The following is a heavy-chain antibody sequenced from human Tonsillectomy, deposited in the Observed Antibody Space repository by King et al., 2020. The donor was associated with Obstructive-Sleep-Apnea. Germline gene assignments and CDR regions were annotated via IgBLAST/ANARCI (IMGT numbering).Heavy chain of an antibody. J-gene: IGHJ6*02. Sequence: QLVQSGAEVKKPGASVRVSCKASGYTFTDYYMHWVRPAPGQGLEWMGWINPNSGDTHYAQKFQDWVTMTRDKSITTAYIELSRLRSDDTAVYYCARYASKIFGGMDVWGQGTTVTVSS. CDR1: GYTFTDYY. CDR3: ARYASKIFGGMDV. CDR2: INPNSGDT. D-gene: IGHD2-8*01. V-gene: IGHV1-2*04.